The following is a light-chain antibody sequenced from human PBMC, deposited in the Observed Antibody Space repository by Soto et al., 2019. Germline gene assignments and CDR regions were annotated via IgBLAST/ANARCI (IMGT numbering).Light chain of an antibody. J-gene: IGKJ5*01. CDR3: QQYGSSST. Sequence: EIVLTQSPGTLSLSPGERATLSCRASQSVSRSYLAWYQQKPGHAPSLLIYGASSRPTGIPDRFSGSGSGTDFTLTISRLEPEDFAVYYCQQYGSSSTFGQGTRLEIK. CDR2: GAS. CDR1: QSVSRSY. V-gene: IGKV3-20*01.